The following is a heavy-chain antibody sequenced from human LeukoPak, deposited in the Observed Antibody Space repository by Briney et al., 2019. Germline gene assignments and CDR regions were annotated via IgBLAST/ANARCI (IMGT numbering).Heavy chain of an antibody. CDR3: ARQDAYRYGFRAIVY. D-gene: IGHD5-18*01. V-gene: IGHV3-48*03. Sequence: GGSLRLSCAASGFTFSSCEMNWVRQAPGKGLEWVSYIRGNGSTIYYADSVKGRFTFPRDNAKNSPYLQMNSLKVEDTAVYYCARQDAYRYGFRAIVYWGEGALVTVSS. CDR2: IRGNGSTI. J-gene: IGHJ4*02. CDR1: GFTFSSCE.